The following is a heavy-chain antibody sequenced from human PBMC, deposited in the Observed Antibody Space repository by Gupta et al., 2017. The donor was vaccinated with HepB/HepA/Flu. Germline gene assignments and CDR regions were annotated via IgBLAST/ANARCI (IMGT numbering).Heavy chain of an antibody. J-gene: IGHJ6*03. CDR2: IYTSGST. V-gene: IGHV4-4*07. CDR3: ARDALLGPTGGNSYYYYYYMDV. D-gene: IGHD4-23*01. CDR1: GGSISSYY. Sequence: HVQLQESGPGLVKPSETLSLTCTVPGGSISSYYWSWIRQPAGKGLEWIGRIYTSGSTNYNPSLKSRVTMSVDTSKNQFSLKLSSVTAADTAVYYCARDALLGPTGGNSYYYYYYMDVWGKGTTVTVSS.